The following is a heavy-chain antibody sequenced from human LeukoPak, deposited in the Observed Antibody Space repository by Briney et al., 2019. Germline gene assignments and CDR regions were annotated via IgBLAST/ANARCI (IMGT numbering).Heavy chain of an antibody. Sequence: GGSLRLSCAASGFTFSSYAMSWVRQAPGKGLEWVSAISGSGGSTYYADSVKGGFTIFRDNSKTTLYLQMTSLRAEDTAVYYCAKESAYYYGSGSSFDYWGQGTLVTVSS. CDR3: AKESAYYYGSGSSFDY. D-gene: IGHD3-10*01. J-gene: IGHJ4*02. CDR1: GFTFSSYA. V-gene: IGHV3-23*01. CDR2: ISGSGGST.